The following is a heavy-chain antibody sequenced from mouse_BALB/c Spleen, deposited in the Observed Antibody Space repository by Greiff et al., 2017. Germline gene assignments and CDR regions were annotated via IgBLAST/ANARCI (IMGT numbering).Heavy chain of an antibody. J-gene: IGHJ4*01. CDR3: ARRYYGSSYGAMDY. D-gene: IGHD1-1*01. CDR1: GYTFTDYA. Sequence: QVQLQQSGAELVRPGVSVKISCKGSGYTFTDYAMHWVKQSHAKSLEWIGVISTYYGDASYNQKFKGKATMTVDKSSSTAYMELARLTSEDSAIYYCARRYYGSSYGAMDYWGQGTSVTVSS. CDR2: ISTYYGDA. V-gene: IGHV1S137*01.